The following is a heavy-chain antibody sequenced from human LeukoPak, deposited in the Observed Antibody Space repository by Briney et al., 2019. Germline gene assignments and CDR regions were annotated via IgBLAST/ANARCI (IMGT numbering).Heavy chain of an antibody. J-gene: IGHJ4*02. D-gene: IGHD3-16*01. CDR1: GFTLSNAW. V-gene: IGHV3-15*01. Sequence: GGSLRLSCAASGFTLSNAWMAWVRQAPGKGLEWVGRIKSKSDGGTTDDAAPVKGRFTISRDDSKNTLYLQMNSLKTEDAAVYYCTTVKGAAGTFGYYFDYWGQGTLVTVSS. CDR2: IKSKSDGGTT. CDR3: TTVKGAAGTFGYYFDY.